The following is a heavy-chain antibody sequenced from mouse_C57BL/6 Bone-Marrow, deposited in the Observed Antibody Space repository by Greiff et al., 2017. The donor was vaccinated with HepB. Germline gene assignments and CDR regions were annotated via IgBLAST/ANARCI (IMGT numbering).Heavy chain of an antibody. J-gene: IGHJ2*01. Sequence: QVQLQQPGAELVRPGTSVKLSCKASGYTFTSYWMPWVKQRPGQGLEWIGVIDPSDSYTNYNQKFKGKATLTVDTSSSTAYMQLSSLTSEDSAVYYCAREDYAPYYFDYWGQGTTLTVSS. CDR1: GYTFTSYW. V-gene: IGHV1-59*01. CDR2: IDPSDSYT. D-gene: IGHD2-4*01. CDR3: AREDYAPYYFDY.